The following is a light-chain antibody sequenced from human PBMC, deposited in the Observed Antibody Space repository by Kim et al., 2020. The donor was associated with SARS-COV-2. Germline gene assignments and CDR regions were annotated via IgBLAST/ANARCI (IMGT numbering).Light chain of an antibody. V-gene: IGLV1-40*01. CDR1: NSNIGAGYE. CDR3: QSYDSSLSGYV. Sequence: QRVTISCTGSNSNIGAGYEVHWHQQLPGTAPKLLIFGNSNRPSGVPDRFSGSKSGTSASLAITGLQAEDETDYYCQSYDSSLSGYVFGTGTKVTVL. J-gene: IGLJ1*01. CDR2: GNS.